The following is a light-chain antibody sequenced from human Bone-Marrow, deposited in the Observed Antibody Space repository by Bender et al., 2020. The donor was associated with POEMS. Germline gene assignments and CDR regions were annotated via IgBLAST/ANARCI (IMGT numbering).Light chain of an antibody. V-gene: IGLV1-36*01. CDR1: SSNIGNHG. Sequence: QSVVTQPPSASGTPGQRVTISCSGSSSNIGNHGVNWYQQLPGEAPKLLIYYDDLLTPGVSDRFSGSKSDTSASLAISGLRSDDEADYICATWDDSLSGPVFGGGTRLAVL. CDR2: YDD. J-gene: IGLJ3*02. CDR3: ATWDDSLSGPV.